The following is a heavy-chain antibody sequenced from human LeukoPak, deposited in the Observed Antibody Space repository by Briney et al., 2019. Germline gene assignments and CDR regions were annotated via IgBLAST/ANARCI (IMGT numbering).Heavy chain of an antibody. CDR3: AIGGDSSTSCYRCFNY. CDR2: MYPGDSDT. Sequence: GESLKISCKGSGYRFTNYWIGWVRQMPGKGLEWMGIMYPGDSDTRYSPPFQGQVTISADKSIGTAYLQWSSLKASDTAMYYCAIGGDSSTSCYRCFNYWGQGTLVTVSS. CDR1: GYRFTNYW. V-gene: IGHV5-51*01. D-gene: IGHD2-2*02. J-gene: IGHJ4*02.